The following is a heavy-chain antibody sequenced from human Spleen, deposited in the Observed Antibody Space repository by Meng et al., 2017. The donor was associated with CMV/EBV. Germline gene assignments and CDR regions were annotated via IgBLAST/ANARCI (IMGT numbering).Heavy chain of an antibody. CDR2: IYYSGST. V-gene: IGHV4-39*07. Sequence: SETLSLTCTVSGGSISSSSYYWDWIRQPPGKGLEWIGTIYYSGSTYYNPSLKSRVTVSVDTSKNQFSLKLSSVTAADTAVYYCARLGGDFWSGYSSYGMDVWGQGTTVTVSS. D-gene: IGHD3-3*01. CDR1: GGSISSSSYY. CDR3: ARLGGDFWSGYSSYGMDV. J-gene: IGHJ6*02.